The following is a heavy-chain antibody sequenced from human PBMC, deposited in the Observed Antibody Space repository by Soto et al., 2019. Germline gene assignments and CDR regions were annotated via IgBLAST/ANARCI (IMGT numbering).Heavy chain of an antibody. CDR1: GGSISSSSYY. V-gene: IGHV4-61*05. Sequence: SETLSLTCTVSGGSISSSSYYWGWIRQPPGKGLEWIGYIYYSGSTNYNPSLKSRVTISADKSISTAYLQWSSLKASDTAMYYCARYKHIVATSYFDYWGQGTLVTVSS. CDR2: IYYSGST. CDR3: ARYKHIVATSYFDY. D-gene: IGHD5-12*01. J-gene: IGHJ4*02.